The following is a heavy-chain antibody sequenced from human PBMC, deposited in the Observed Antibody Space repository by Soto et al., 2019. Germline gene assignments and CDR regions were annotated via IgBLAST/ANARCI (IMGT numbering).Heavy chain of an antibody. CDR3: ARDTQQDSNGYYLEWFDP. Sequence: QVQLVQSGAEVKKAGASVKVSCKASGYTFYRYGITWVRQAPGQGLEWMGWINPSNDNTNYAQKFRGRVTMTTDASTSTAHMELRSLKSDDTAVYYCARDTQQDSNGYYLEWFDPWGQGILVTVSS. CDR1: GYTFYRYG. J-gene: IGHJ5*02. D-gene: IGHD3-22*01. CDR2: INPSNDNT. V-gene: IGHV1-18*01.